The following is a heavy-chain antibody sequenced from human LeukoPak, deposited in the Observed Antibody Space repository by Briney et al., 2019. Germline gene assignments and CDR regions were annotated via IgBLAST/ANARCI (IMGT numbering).Heavy chain of an antibody. CDR2: IKQDGSEK. D-gene: IGHD6-19*01. CDR3: ARVPRAVVGNALSDAFDI. Sequence: GGSLRLSCAASGFTFSSYWSSWVRQAPGKGLEWVANIKQDGSEKYYVDSVKGRFTISRDNAKNSLYLQMNSLRAEDTAVYYCARVPRAVVGNALSDAFDIWGQGTMVTVSS. V-gene: IGHV3-7*01. J-gene: IGHJ3*02. CDR1: GFTFSSYW.